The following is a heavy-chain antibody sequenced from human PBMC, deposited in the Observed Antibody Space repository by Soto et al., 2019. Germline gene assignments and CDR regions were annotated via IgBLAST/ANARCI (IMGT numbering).Heavy chain of an antibody. V-gene: IGHV3-48*01. CDR2: ISSSSTI. CDR1: GFTFNTYT. D-gene: IGHD2-2*01. Sequence: GGSLRLSCAASGFTFNTYTMNWVRQAPGKGLEWVSYISSSSTIYYADSVKGRFTISRDNAKNSLYLQMNSLRAEDTAVYYCAKDREYQPLPDYWGQGTLVTAPQ. J-gene: IGHJ4*02. CDR3: AKDREYQPLPDY.